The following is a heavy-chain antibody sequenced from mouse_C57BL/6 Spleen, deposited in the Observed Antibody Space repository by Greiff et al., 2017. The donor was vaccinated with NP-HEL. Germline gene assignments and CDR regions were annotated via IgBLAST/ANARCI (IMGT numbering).Heavy chain of an antibody. J-gene: IGHJ2*01. CDR1: GYAFSSSW. V-gene: IGHV1-82*01. CDR3: ARRGEPTGDY. Sequence: VKLQESGPELVKPGASVKISCKASGYAFSSSWMNWVKQRPGKGLEWIGRIYPGDGDTNYNGKFKGKATLTADKSSSTAYMQLSSLTSEDSAVYFCARRGEPTGDYWGQGTTLTVSS. CDR2: IYPGDGDT.